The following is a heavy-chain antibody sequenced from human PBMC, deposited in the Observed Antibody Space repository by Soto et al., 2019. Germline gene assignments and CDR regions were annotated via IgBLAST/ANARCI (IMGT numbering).Heavy chain of an antibody. V-gene: IGHV1-69*13. CDR2: IIPIFGTA. CDR1: GGTFSSYA. CDR3: ARVLDYSTLGYYYGMDV. Sequence: ASVKVSCKASGGTFSSYAISWVRQAPGQGLEWMGGIIPIFGTANYAQKFQGRVTITADESASTAYMELSSLRSEDTAVYYCARVLDYSTLGYYYGMDVWGQGTTVTVSS. J-gene: IGHJ6*02. D-gene: IGHD4-4*01.